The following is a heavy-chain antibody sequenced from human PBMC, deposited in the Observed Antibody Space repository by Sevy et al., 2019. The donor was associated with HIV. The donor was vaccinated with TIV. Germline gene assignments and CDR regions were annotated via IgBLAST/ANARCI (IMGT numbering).Heavy chain of an antibody. CDR1: GGSFSGYY. Sequence: SETLSLTCAVYGGSFSGYYWNWIRQSPGKGLEWIGEINHSGSTHYNPSLKSRVTISVDTSKNQFSLRLNSVTAADTAVYYCARAHPAVVVPGAPSWFDPWGQGTLVTVSS. V-gene: IGHV4-34*01. CDR2: INHSGST. J-gene: IGHJ5*02. CDR3: ARAHPAVVVPGAPSWFDP. D-gene: IGHD2-2*01.